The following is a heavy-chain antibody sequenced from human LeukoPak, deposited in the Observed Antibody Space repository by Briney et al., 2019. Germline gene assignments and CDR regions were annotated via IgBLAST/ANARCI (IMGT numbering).Heavy chain of an antibody. J-gene: IGHJ4*02. CDR1: GYTFTSYD. CDR3: ARGLGLARGVIITSFDY. Sequence: GASVKVSCKASGYTFTSYDINWVRQATGQGLEWMGWMNPNSGNTGYAQKFQGRVTMTRNTSISTAYMELSSLRSEDTAVYYCARGLGLARGVIITSFDYWGQGTLVTVSS. V-gene: IGHV1-8*01. CDR2: MNPNSGNT. D-gene: IGHD3-10*01.